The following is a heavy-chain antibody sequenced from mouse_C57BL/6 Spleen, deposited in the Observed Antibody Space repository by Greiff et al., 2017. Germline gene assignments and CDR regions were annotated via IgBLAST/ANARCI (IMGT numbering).Heavy chain of an antibody. Sequence: VKLMESGPGLVQPSQSLSITCTVSGFSLTSYGVHWVRQSPGKGLEWLGVIWSGGSTDYNAAFISRLSISKDNSKSQVFFKMNSLQADDTAIYYCARPYYGSSLDYWGQGTTLTVSS. CDR2: IWSGGST. CDR1: GFSLTSYG. V-gene: IGHV2-2*01. J-gene: IGHJ2*01. D-gene: IGHD1-1*01. CDR3: ARPYYGSSLDY.